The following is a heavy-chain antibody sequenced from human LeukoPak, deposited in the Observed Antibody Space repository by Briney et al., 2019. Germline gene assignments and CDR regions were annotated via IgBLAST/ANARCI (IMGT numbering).Heavy chain of an antibody. CDR1: EFTFRSYW. Sequence: PGGSLRLSCAASEFTFRSYWMHWVRQAPGKGLVWVSRISGDGSATNYADSVKGRFTISRDNAKNTLWLQMSSLRAEDTAVYYCASAYSSGWYFSGYWGQGTLVTVSS. CDR2: ISGDGSAT. D-gene: IGHD6-19*01. J-gene: IGHJ4*02. CDR3: ASAYSSGWYFSGY. V-gene: IGHV3-74*01.